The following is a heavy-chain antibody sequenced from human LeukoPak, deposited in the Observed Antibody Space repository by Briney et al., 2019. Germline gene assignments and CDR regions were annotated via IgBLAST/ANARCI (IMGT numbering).Heavy chain of an antibody. J-gene: IGHJ3*02. V-gene: IGHV3-21*01. Sequence: GGSLRLSCAASGFTFNNYSMNWVRQAPGKGLEWVSSISSRSNYIYYPDSVKGRFTISRDNAKNSLYLQMNGLRAEDTAVYYCARDVAYYYESSGYYSLGFDIWGQGTMVTVSS. CDR3: ARDVAYYYESSGYYSLGFDI. CDR1: GFTFNNYS. D-gene: IGHD3-22*01. CDR2: ISSRSNYI.